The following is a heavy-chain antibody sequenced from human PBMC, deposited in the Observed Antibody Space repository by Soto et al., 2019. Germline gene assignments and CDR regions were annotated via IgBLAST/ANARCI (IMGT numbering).Heavy chain of an antibody. CDR3: ARDFERSGIGP. Sequence: PLSLTCAVSGGSSMSADSYWFWIRKQPGKGLEWIGYIACSGDTYYNPSLRSRVTISADTSENKFSRKLKSVTAADMAVYFCARDFERSGIGPWGQGTSVTVSS. V-gene: IGHV4-31*11. J-gene: IGHJ5*02. CDR2: IACSGDT. CDR1: GGSSMSADSY. D-gene: IGHD1-1*01.